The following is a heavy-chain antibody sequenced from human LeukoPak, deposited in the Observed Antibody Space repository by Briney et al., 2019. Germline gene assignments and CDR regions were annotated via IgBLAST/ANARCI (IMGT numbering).Heavy chain of an antibody. CDR1: GFTFSSYA. D-gene: IGHD2-2*01. J-gene: IGHJ6*02. CDR2: ISGSGGST. V-gene: IGHV3-23*01. Sequence: PGGSLRLSCAASGFTFSSYAMSWVRQAPGKGLEWVSAISGSGGSTYYADSVKGRFTISRDNSKNTLYLQMNSLRAEDTAVYYCAREYCSSTSCYFLYYYYYGMDVWGQGTTVTVSS. CDR3: AREYCSSTSCYFLYYYYYGMDV.